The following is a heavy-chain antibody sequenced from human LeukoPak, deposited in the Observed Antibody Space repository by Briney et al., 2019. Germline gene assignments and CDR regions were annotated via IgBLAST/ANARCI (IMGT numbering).Heavy chain of an antibody. D-gene: IGHD5-18*01. CDR3: ARAYVDTAMVDYYYYYMDV. V-gene: IGHV3-21*01. CDR2: ISSSSSYI. J-gene: IGHJ6*03. Sequence: GGSLRLSCAAPGFTFSSYSMNWVRQAPGKGLEWVSSISSSSSYIYYADSVKGRFTISRDNAKNSLYLQMDSLRAEDTAVYYCARAYVDTAMVDYYYYYMDVWGKGTTVTVSS. CDR1: GFTFSSYS.